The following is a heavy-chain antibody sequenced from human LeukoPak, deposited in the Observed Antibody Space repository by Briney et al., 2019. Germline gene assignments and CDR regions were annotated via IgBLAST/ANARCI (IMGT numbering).Heavy chain of an antibody. D-gene: IGHD3-16*01. CDR3: ASGGSSFDF. Sequence: GGSLRLSCAASGFTFSSYSMNWVRQAPGKGLEWVSSISSSSSSIYYADSVKGRFTISRDNAKNSLYLQMNSLRAEDTAVYYCASGGSSFDFWGQGTLVTVSS. J-gene: IGHJ4*02. V-gene: IGHV3-21*01. CDR1: GFTFSSYS. CDR2: ISSSSSSI.